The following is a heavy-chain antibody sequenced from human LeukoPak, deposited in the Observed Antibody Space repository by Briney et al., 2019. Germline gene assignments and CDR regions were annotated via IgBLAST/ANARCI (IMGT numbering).Heavy chain of an antibody. CDR2: INPNDGDT. Sequence: ASVTVFCKASGYTFTDCYMHWVRQAPGRGFEWMGWINPNDGDTNYAQKFQGRVTMTRDTSISTAHMEVSRLRSDDTAVYYCARANFLYCSSTTCLFDYWGQGTLVTVSS. D-gene: IGHD2-2*01. V-gene: IGHV1-2*02. CDR3: ARANFLYCSSTTCLFDY. CDR1: GYTFTDCY. J-gene: IGHJ4*02.